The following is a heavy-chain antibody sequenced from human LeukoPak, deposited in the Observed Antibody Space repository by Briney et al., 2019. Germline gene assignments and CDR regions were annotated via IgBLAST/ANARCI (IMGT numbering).Heavy chain of an antibody. CDR3: ARGLGVVTATLDY. J-gene: IGHJ4*02. D-gene: IGHD2-21*02. CDR1: GGSLSSYY. CDR2: IYYSGTT. V-gene: IGHV4-59*01. Sequence: SETLSLTSTVSGGSLSSYYWSWIRQPPGKGLEWIGYIYYSGTTKYNSSLESRVSISVDTSKNQFSLKVSSVTAADTAVYYCARGLGVVTATLDYWGQGTLVSVSS.